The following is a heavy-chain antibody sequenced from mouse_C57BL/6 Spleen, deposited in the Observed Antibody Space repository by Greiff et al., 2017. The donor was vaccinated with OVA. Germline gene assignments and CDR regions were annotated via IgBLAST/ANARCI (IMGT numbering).Heavy chain of an antibody. CDR2: IDPSDSYT. J-gene: IGHJ3*01. D-gene: IGHD1-1*01. Sequence: QVQLQQPGAELVKPGASVKLSCKASGYTFTSYWMQWVKQRPGQGLEWIGEIDPSDSYTNYNQKFKGKATLTVDPSSSTAYMQLSSLTSEDSAVYYCALYYYGSSPAWFAYWGQGTLVTVSA. V-gene: IGHV1-50*01. CDR1: GYTFTSYW. CDR3: ALYYYGSSPAWFAY.